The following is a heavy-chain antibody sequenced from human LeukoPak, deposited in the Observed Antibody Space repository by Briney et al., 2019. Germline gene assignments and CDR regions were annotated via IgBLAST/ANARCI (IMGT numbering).Heavy chain of an antibody. CDR3: ARDLLHGNLP. Sequence: PGGSLRLSCAASGFTFSRYGLHWVRQAPGKGLEWVAFIRDDGSTRYYAESVKGRFTVSRDNSKNTLYLQMDSLRTEDTAVYYCARDLLHGNLPWGQGTLVTVSS. J-gene: IGHJ5*02. CDR2: IRDDGSTR. CDR1: GFTFSRYG. D-gene: IGHD4-11*01. V-gene: IGHV3-30*02.